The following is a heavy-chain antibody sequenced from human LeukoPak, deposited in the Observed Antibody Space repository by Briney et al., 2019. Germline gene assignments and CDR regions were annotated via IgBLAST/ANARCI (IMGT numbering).Heavy chain of an antibody. CDR3: ARDKYVATHYRYYYYGMDV. V-gene: IGHV1-69*13. CDR2: IIPIFGTA. Sequence: ASVKVSCKASGGTFSSYAISWVRQAPGQGLEWMGGIIPIFGTANYAQKFQGRVTITADESTSTAYMELSSLRSEDTAVYYCARDKYVATHYRYYYYGMDVWGKGTTVTVSS. CDR1: GGTFSSYA. J-gene: IGHJ6*04. D-gene: IGHD5-12*01.